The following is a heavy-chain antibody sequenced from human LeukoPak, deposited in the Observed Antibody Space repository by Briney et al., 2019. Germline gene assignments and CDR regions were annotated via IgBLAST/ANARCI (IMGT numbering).Heavy chain of an antibody. CDR3: LGAPY. CDR1: GFTFDDYA. J-gene: IGHJ4*02. V-gene: IGHV3-9*01. CDR2: ISWNSGSI. Sequence: GGSLRLSCAASGFTFDDYAMHWVRQAPGKGLEWVSGISWNSGSIGYADSVKGRFTISRDNAKNSLYLQMNSLRAEDTAVYYCLGAPYWGQGTLVTVSS.